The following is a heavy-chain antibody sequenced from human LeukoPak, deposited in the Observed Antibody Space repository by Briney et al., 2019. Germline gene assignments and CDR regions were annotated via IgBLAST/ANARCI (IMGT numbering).Heavy chain of an antibody. V-gene: IGHV1-2*02. J-gene: IGHJ4*02. Sequence: ASVKVSCKASGYTFTPYYIHWLRQAPGQGLEWMGWINPNTGGTNYPQKFQGRVTMTTDTSVSTAHMALSGLIADDTAVFYCARDDGRSNYGAYDYWGQGTLVTVSS. CDR1: GYTFTPYY. CDR3: ARDDGRSNYGAYDY. D-gene: IGHD3-10*01. CDR2: INPNTGGT.